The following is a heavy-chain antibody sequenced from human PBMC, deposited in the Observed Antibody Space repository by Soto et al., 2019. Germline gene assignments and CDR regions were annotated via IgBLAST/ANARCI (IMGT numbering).Heavy chain of an antibody. D-gene: IGHD6-13*01. CDR3: ARCNAASGTYYFDY. J-gene: IGHJ4*02. CDR1: GGSASSGSYF. V-gene: IGHV4-39*07. Sequence: PSETLSLTCTVSGGSASSGSYFWGWIRQPPGKGPEWIGEINHRGSANYNPSLKSRVTMSLDISKSQFSLRLTSVTAADTAVYFCARCNAASGTYYFDYWGRGALVTVSS. CDR2: INHRGSA.